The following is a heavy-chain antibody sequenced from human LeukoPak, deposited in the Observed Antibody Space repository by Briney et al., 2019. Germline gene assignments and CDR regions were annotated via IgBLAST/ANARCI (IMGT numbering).Heavy chain of an antibody. CDR1: GRTNNKFG. J-gene: IGHJ6*04. V-gene: IGHV1-18*01. Sequence: ASVKVSRKASGRTNNKFGVTWVRQAPGQGLEWIGWISSDNGIPRYADKFQDRVTISADTSTATAYIEMRSLTYDDTAVYFCANVAKGRFFFYHMDVWGKGTTVTVSS. D-gene: IGHD2-2*01. CDR2: ISSDNGIP. CDR3: ANVAKGRFFFYHMDV.